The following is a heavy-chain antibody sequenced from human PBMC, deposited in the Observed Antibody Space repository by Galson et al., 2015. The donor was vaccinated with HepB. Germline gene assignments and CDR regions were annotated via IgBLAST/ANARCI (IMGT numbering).Heavy chain of an antibody. CDR3: VKEGSWFGGDWFDP. D-gene: IGHD3-16*01. CDR2: INGRGSTS. V-gene: IGHV3-23*01. Sequence: SLRLSCAGSGFIFRHHAMAWIRQAPGEGLEWVSGINGRGSTSSYSDAVKGRFSISRDNSKDTVFLQMDNLRAEDTAVYYCVKEGSWFGGDWFDPWGQGALVTVS. J-gene: IGHJ5*02. CDR1: GFIFRHHA.